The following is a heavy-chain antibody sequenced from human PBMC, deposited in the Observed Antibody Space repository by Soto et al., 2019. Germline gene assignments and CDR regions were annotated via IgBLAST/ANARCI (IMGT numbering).Heavy chain of an antibody. CDR3: ARDARGTRGFDEMDT. CDR2: INPNSGDT. D-gene: IGHD3-9*01. V-gene: IGHV1-2*02. Sequence: GASVKVSCKASGYIFTGYHIHWVRQAPGRGVEWMGWINPNSGDTEYPQNFQGRVTMTRDTSFNLVYMEMSGLMSDDTAVYYCARDARGTRGFDEMDTWGQGTTVTVSS. J-gene: IGHJ6*02. CDR1: GYIFTGYH.